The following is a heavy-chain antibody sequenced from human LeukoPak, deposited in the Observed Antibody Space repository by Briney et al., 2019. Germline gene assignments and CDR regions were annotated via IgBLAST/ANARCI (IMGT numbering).Heavy chain of an antibody. Sequence: SETLSLTCTVSGGSISSYYWSWIRQPAGKGLEWIGRIYTSGSTNYNPSLKSRVTMSVDTSKNQFSLKLSSVTAADTAVYYCARDPYYDSSGSPHDALDIWGQGTMVTVSS. J-gene: IGHJ3*02. V-gene: IGHV4-4*07. CDR3: ARDPYYDSSGSPHDALDI. D-gene: IGHD3-22*01. CDR2: IYTSGST. CDR1: GGSISSYY.